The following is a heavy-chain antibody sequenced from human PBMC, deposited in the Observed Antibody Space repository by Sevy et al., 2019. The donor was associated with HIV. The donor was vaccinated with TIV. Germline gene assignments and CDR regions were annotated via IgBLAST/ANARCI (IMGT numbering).Heavy chain of an antibody. J-gene: IGHJ3*02. CDR3: ARHYSSSSFFSLGAFDI. D-gene: IGHD6-6*01. CDR1: GFTFSSYG. V-gene: IGHV3-30*03. Sequence: GGSLRLSCAASGFTFSSYGMHWVRQAPGKGLEWVAVISYDGSNKYYADSVKGRFTISRDNSKNTLYLQMNSLRAEDTAAYYCARHYSSSSFFSLGAFDILGQGTMVTVSS. CDR2: ISYDGSNK.